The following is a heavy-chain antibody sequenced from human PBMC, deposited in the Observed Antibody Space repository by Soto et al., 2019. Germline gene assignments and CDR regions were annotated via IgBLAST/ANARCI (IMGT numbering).Heavy chain of an antibody. D-gene: IGHD3-10*01. V-gene: IGHV1-18*01. J-gene: IGHJ4*02. CDR3: ARVDPRGVAVVRDY. CDR2: ISGFNGQT. Sequence: QVQLVQSGPEVKKPGASVKVSCKASGNTSASHGFSGVRQAPGQGLEWMGWISGFNGQTNYALKFQGRVTWTTDTSTSTADMDLMSLRADDTAVYFCARVDPRGVAVVRDYWGQGILVTVSS. CDR1: GNTSASHG.